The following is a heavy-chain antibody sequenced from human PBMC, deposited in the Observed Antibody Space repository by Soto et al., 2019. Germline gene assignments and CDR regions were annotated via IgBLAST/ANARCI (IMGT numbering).Heavy chain of an antibody. D-gene: IGHD6-6*01. V-gene: IGHV1-18*04. CDR1: GYTFTSYG. J-gene: IGHJ5*02. CDR2: ISAYNGNT. CDR3: ARDRTLGIAARRGWFDP. Sequence: ASVKVSCKASGYTFTSYGISWVRQAPGQGLKWMGWISAYNGNTNYAQKLQGRVTMTTDTSTSTAYMELRSLRSDDTAVYYCARDRTLGIAARRGWFDPWGQGTLVTVS.